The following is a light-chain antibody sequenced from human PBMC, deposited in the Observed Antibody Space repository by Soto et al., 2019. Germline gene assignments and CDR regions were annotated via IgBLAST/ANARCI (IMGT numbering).Light chain of an antibody. V-gene: IGKV1-39*01. J-gene: IGKJ4*01. CDR2: SAS. CDR3: QQSYNSLLLT. Sequence: DIQMTQSPSSLSASVGDRVTITCRASQSISTYLNWYQQKPGEAPKLLIYSASNLQTGVPSRFSGSGSGTDFTLTISSLQPEDFATYYCQQSYNSLLLTFGXGXXXX. CDR1: QSISTY.